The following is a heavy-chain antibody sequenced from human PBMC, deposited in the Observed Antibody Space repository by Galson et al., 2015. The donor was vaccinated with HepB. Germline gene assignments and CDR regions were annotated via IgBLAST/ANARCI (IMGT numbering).Heavy chain of an antibody. Sequence: SLRLSCAASGFTFSDYYMSWIRQAPGKGLEWVSYISSSSSYTNYADSVKGRFTISRDNAKNSLYLQMNSLRAEDTAVYYCARGIYGDGSDYWGQGTLVTVSS. CDR2: ISSSSSYT. V-gene: IGHV3-11*06. CDR1: GFTFSDYY. J-gene: IGHJ4*02. CDR3: ARGIYGDGSDY. D-gene: IGHD4-17*01.